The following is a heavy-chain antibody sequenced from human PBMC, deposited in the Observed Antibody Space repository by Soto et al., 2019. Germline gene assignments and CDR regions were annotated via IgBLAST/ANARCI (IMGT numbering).Heavy chain of an antibody. J-gene: IGHJ6*02. Sequence: ASVKVSCKASGYTFTSYDINWVRQATGQGLEWMGWMNPNGGNTGYAQKFQGRVTMTRNTSISTAYMELSSLRSEDTAVYYCARDVTIFGPFYYYYYGMDVWGQGTTVTVSS. CDR1: GYTFTSYD. CDR3: ARDVTIFGPFYYYYYGMDV. D-gene: IGHD3-3*01. CDR2: MNPNGGNT. V-gene: IGHV1-8*01.